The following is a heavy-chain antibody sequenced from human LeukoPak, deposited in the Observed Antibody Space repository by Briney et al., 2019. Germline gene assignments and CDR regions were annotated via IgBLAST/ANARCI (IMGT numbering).Heavy chain of an antibody. CDR3: ARGDEWYSSSWSNPAYYYYYMDV. CDR2: INPSGGST. V-gene: IGHV1-46*01. CDR1: GYTFINYY. Sequence: ASVKVSCKASGYTFINYYIHWVRQAPGQGLEWMGIINPSGGSTTYPQKFQGRVTMTRDTSISTAYMELSRLRSDDTAVYYCARGDEWYSSSWSNPAYYYYYMDVWGKGTTVTVSS. J-gene: IGHJ6*03. D-gene: IGHD6-13*01.